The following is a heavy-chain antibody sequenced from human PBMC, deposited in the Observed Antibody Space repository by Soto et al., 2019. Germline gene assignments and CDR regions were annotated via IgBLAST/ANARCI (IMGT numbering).Heavy chain of an antibody. CDR3: ARDRDDTTYDYYVGGDL. CDR1: GYTFTSYG. J-gene: IGHJ5*02. D-gene: IGHD3-10*02. Sequence: QVQLVQSGAEVKKPGASVKVSCKASGYTFTSYGFSWVRQAPGQGLEWLGCISGPNGNTDYTQTFQGRVTMTTDTSTSTAYMELRSLRSDDTSVYYCARDRDDTTYDYYVGGDLWGQATLVTVSS. CDR2: ISGPNGNT. V-gene: IGHV1-18*01.